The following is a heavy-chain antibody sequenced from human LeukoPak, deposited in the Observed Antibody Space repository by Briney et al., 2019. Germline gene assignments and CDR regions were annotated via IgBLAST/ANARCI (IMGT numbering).Heavy chain of an antibody. CDR1: GFTFSNYA. CDR3: VKNGALAVAYFHQ. V-gene: IGHV3-23*01. Sequence: PGGSLRLSCAASGFTFSNYAMSWVRQAPGKGLEWVSGITTGGRPYYADSVKGRFTISRDNSKNTVYLQMNSLRAEDTAVYWCVKNGALAVAYFHQWGPGPRVTVSS. J-gene: IGHJ1*01. D-gene: IGHD6-19*01. CDR2: ITTGGRP.